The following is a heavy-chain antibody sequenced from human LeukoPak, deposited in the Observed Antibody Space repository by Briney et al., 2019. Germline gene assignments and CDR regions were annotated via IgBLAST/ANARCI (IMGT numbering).Heavy chain of an antibody. CDR2: IYTSGRT. V-gene: IGHV4-4*07. CDR1: GGSISSYY. D-gene: IGHD2-2*01. CDR3: ARDVSRVVVGSFDP. Sequence: PSQTLSLTCTVSGGSISSYYWTWIRQPAGKGLEWIGRIYTSGRTNYNPSLKSRVTMSVDTSKNQFSLKPSSVTAADTAVYYCARDVSRVVVGSFDPWGQGTLVTVSS. J-gene: IGHJ5*02.